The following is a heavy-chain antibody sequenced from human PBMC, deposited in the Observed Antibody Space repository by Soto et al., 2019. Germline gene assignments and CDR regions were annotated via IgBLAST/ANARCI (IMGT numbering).Heavy chain of an antibody. J-gene: IGHJ4*03. V-gene: IGHV4-59*01. CDR1: GGSISSYY. D-gene: IGHD1-26*01. CDR3: ARESYGWELTEYYFDY. Sequence: SETLSLTCTVSGGSISSYYWSWIRQPPGEGLEWIGYIYYSGSTNYNPSLKSRVTISVDTSKNQFSLKLSSVTAADTAVYYCARESYGWELTEYYFDYWGQGTLVTVSS. CDR2: IYYSGST.